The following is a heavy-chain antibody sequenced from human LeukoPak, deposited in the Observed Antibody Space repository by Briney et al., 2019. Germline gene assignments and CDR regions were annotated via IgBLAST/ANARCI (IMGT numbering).Heavy chain of an antibody. Sequence: GGSLRLSCAASGFIFNINAMSWVRQAPGKGLEWVSGISGGGGDTYYADSVKGRFTISRDNSKNTLYLQMNSLRAEDTAVYYCTKVFQSSGWLLPYDPWGQGTLVTVSS. CDR3: TKVFQSSGWLLPYDP. V-gene: IGHV3-23*01. J-gene: IGHJ5*02. CDR1: GFIFNINA. D-gene: IGHD6-19*01. CDR2: ISGGGGDT.